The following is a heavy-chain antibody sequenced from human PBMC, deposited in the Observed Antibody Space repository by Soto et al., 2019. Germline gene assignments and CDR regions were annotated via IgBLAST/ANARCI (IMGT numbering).Heavy chain of an antibody. CDR2: ISGSGGSP. CDR3: AKDGTSGLYYFDY. D-gene: IGHD6-19*01. Sequence: VQMFESGGGLVQPGGSLRLSCAASGFTLSNYAMNWVRQAPGKGLEWVSTISGSGGSPYYADSVKGRFTIPRDNSKNTLYRQMNSLRAGDSAIYYFAKDGTSGLYYFDYWGQGTLVTVSS. V-gene: IGHV3-23*01. CDR1: GFTLSNYA. J-gene: IGHJ4*02.